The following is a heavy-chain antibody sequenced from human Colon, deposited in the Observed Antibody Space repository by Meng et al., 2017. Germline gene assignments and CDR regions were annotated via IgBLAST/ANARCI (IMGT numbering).Heavy chain of an antibody. CDR1: GGSFSGYY. D-gene: IGHD3-10*01. CDR3: ERGRDSSGSYYKSGH. J-gene: IGHJ4*02. V-gene: IGHV4-34*01. CDR2: INHRGST. Sequence: QVQLQQWGAGLLKPSETLSLTCAVYGGSFSGYYWSWIRQPPGKGLEWIGEINHRGSTNYNPSLKSRVTISLDTSKNQFSLKLSSMTAAATAVYYCERGRDSSGSYYKSGHWGQGTLVTVSS.